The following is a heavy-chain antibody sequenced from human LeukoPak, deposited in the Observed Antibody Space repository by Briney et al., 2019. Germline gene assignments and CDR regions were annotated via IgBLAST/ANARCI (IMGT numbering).Heavy chain of an antibody. D-gene: IGHD6-19*01. CDR2: ISYDGSNK. CDR3: AKSGYSSGWYGGTAFDY. Sequence: GGSLRLSCAASGFTFSSYGMHWVRQAPGKGLEWVAVISYDGSNKYYADSVKGRFTISRDNSKNTLYLQMNSLRAEDTAVYYCAKSGYSSGWYGGTAFDYWGQGTLVTVSS. CDR1: GFTFSSYG. J-gene: IGHJ4*02. V-gene: IGHV3-30*18.